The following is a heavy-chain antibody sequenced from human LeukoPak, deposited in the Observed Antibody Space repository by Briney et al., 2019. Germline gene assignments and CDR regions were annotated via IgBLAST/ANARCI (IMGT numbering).Heavy chain of an antibody. Sequence: SETLSLTCAVYGGSFSGYYWSWIRQPPGKGLERIGEINHSGSTNYNPSLKSRVTISVDTSKNQFSLKLSSVTAADTAVYYCARGGAAYCSGGSCYPFKYWGQGTLVTVSS. J-gene: IGHJ4*02. D-gene: IGHD2-15*01. V-gene: IGHV4-34*01. CDR3: ARGGAAYCSGGSCYPFKY. CDR1: GGSFSGYY. CDR2: INHSGST.